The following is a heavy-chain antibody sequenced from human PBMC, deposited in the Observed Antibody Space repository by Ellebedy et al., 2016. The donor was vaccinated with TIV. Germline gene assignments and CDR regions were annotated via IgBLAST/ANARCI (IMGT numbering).Heavy chain of an antibody. CDR1: GDSITSEGFS. V-gene: IGHV4-30-2*01. Sequence: LRLXCAVSGDSITSEGFSWHWIRQAPGRGLEWIAFIYHSGSRFYNPSLKSRVTLSLDISKNQFSLNLASVTAADSAVYYCARDISAWGAFDIWGRGTVVTVSS. J-gene: IGHJ3*02. CDR2: IYHSGSR. CDR3: ARDISAWGAFDI. D-gene: IGHD3-16*01.